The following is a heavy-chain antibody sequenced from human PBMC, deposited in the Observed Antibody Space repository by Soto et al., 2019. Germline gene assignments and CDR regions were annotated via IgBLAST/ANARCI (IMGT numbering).Heavy chain of an antibody. V-gene: IGHV1-18*01. J-gene: IGHJ4*02. Sequence: QVQLVQSGAEVKKPGASVKVSCKTSGYTSTSYGIIWVRQAPGQGLERMGRISTYNDNTDSAQKYQGRVTMTTETSTSTTYMELRSLRSDDKAVYYCARSGEIAVGGIIVGDYYFDSWCQGTLVTVSS. D-gene: IGHD1-26*01. CDR3: ARSGEIAVGGIIVGDYYFDS. CDR2: ISTYNDNT. CDR1: GYTSTSYG.